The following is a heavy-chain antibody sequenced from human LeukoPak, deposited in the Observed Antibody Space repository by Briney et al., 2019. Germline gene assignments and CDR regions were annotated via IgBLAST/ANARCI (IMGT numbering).Heavy chain of an antibody. V-gene: IGHV1-18*01. CDR2: ISAYNGNT. CDR1: GGTFSSYA. D-gene: IGHD3-10*01. CDR3: ARDSRVVRGVISSSLIWYFDL. Sequence: ASVKVSCKASGGTFSSYAISWVRQAPGQGLEWMGWISAYNGNTNYAQKLQGRVTMTTDTSTSTAYMELRSLRSDDTAVYYCARDSRVVRGVISSSLIWYFDLWGRGTLVTVSS. J-gene: IGHJ2*01.